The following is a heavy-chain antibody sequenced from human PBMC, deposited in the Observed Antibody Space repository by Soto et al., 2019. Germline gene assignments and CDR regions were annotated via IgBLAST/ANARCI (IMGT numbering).Heavy chain of an antibody. Sequence: QVQLVQSGAEVKKPGASVKVSCKASGYTFTSYDISWVRQAPGQGLEWMGWISAYNGNTNYAQKLQGRVTMTTDTSTSTAYMELRSLRSDDTAVYYCARAPSGYDSSGYLDYWGQGTLVTVSS. V-gene: IGHV1-18*01. D-gene: IGHD3-22*01. J-gene: IGHJ4*02. CDR1: GYTFTSYD. CDR2: ISAYNGNT. CDR3: ARAPSGYDSSGYLDY.